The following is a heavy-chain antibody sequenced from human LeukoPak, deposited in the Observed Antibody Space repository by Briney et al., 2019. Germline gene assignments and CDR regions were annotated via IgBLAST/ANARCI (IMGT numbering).Heavy chain of an antibody. V-gene: IGHV3-21*01. J-gene: IGHJ3*02. D-gene: IGHD2-21*01. CDR3: AGSNYWGSRAFDI. CDR1: GFTFSSYS. CDR2: ISSSSSYI. Sequence: PGGSLRLSCAASGFTFSSYSMNWVRQGPGKGLEWVSSISSSSSYIYYADSVKGRFTISRDNAKNSLYLQMNSLRAEDTAVYYCAGSNYWGSRAFDIWGQGTMVTVSS.